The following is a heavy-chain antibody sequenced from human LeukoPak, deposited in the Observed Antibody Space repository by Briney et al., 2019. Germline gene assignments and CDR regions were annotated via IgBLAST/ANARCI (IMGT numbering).Heavy chain of an antibody. CDR1: GFTFSSYA. J-gene: IGHJ4*02. V-gene: IGHV3-23*01. CDR3: AKQKLRSGLYYFDY. CDR2: ISGSGGST. Sequence: EGSLRLSCAASGFTFSSYAMSWVRQAPGKGLEWVSAISGSGGSTYYADSVKGRFTISRDNSKNTLYLQMNSLRAGDTAVYYCAKQKLRSGLYYFDYWGQGTLVTVSS. D-gene: IGHD3-10*01.